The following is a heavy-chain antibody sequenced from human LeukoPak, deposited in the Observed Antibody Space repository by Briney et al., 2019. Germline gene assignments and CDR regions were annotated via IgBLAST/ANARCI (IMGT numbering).Heavy chain of an antibody. Sequence: PGGSLRLSCAASGLAVSGNYMRWVRQTPEKGLEWISFISINTNTFYADSVRGRFTISRDTSKNTLLLNMNSLREQDSAVYYCGISPTWDHLFECWGQGTLVTVSS. D-gene: IGHD1-26*01. CDR1: GLAVSGNY. CDR2: ISINTNT. V-gene: IGHV3-53*01. J-gene: IGHJ4*02. CDR3: GISPTWDHLFEC.